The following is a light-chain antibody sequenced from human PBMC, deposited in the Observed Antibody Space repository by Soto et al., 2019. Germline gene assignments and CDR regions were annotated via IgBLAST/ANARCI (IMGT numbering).Light chain of an antibody. J-gene: IGKJ1*01. CDR2: GAY. CDR1: QSVSRN. Sequence: EIVMPQYPAILSLSPGERATLSCRASQSVSRNLAWYQQKPGQAPRLLIYGAYTRATGIPARFSGSGSGTEFTLTISSLQAEDFAVYYCQPYNNWTPWTFRQGTKVEIK. V-gene: IGKV3-15*01. CDR3: QPYNNWTPWT.